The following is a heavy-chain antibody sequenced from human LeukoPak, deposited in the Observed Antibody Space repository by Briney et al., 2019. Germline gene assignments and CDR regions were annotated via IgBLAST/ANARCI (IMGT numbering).Heavy chain of an antibody. J-gene: IGHJ4*02. CDR3: ARGRSGYYYPHFDY. Sequence: ASVEVSCKASGYTFTGYYMHWVRQAPGQGLEWMGWINPNSGGTNYAQKFQGRVTMTRDTSISTAYMELSRLRSDDTAVYYCARGRSGYYYPHFDYWGQGTLVTVSS. V-gene: IGHV1-2*02. D-gene: IGHD3-22*01. CDR1: GYTFTGYY. CDR2: INPNSGGT.